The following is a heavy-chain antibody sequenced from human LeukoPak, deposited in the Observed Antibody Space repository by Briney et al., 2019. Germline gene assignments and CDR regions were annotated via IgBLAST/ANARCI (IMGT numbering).Heavy chain of an antibody. Sequence: GGSLRLSCAASGFTFSSYSMNWVRQAPGKGLEWVSSISSSSSYIYYADSVKGRFTISRDDAKNSLYLQMNSLRAEDTAVYYCARGPLHDDSGHYYPHWGQGTLVTVSS. CDR1: GFTFSSYS. D-gene: IGHD3-22*01. CDR2: ISSSSSYI. J-gene: IGHJ1*01. V-gene: IGHV3-21*01. CDR3: ARGPLHDDSGHYYPH.